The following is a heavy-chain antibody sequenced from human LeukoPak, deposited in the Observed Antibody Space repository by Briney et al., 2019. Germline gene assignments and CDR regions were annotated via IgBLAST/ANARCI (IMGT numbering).Heavy chain of an antibody. CDR3: ARDLVVTGDGDY. Sequence: PGGSLRLSCAASGFTFSSYSMNWVRQAPGKGLEWVSSISSSSSYIYYADSVKGRFTISRDNAKNSLYLQMNSLRAEDTAVYYCARDLVVTGDGDYWGQGTLVTVSS. J-gene: IGHJ4*02. V-gene: IGHV3-21*01. CDR2: ISSSSSYI. CDR1: GFTFSSYS. D-gene: IGHD2-21*02.